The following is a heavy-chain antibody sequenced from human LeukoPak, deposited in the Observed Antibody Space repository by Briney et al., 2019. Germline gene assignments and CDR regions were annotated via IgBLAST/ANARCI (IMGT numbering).Heavy chain of an antibody. D-gene: IGHD3-22*01. Sequence: QAGGSLRLSCAASGFTFSSYAMSWVRQAPGKGLEWVAVISYDGSNKYYADSVKGRFTISRDNSKNTLYLQMNSLRAEDTAEYYCAKVGYYDSSGYSDYWGQGTLVTVSS. CDR2: ISYDGSNK. CDR1: GFTFSSYA. V-gene: IGHV3-30*18. CDR3: AKVGYYDSSGYSDY. J-gene: IGHJ4*02.